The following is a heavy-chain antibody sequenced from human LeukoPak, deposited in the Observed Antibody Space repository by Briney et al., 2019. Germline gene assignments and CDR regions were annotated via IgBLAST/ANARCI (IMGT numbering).Heavy chain of an antibody. Sequence: SETLSLTCAVYGESFSGYYWSWIRQPPGKGLEWIGEINHSGSTNHNPSLKGRVTISVDTSKNQTPLKLSSVTAADTAVYYCARHVYYYDSSGYGDYYYYYMDVWGKGTTVTISS. CDR1: GESFSGYY. CDR3: ARHVYYYDSSGYGDYYYYYMDV. J-gene: IGHJ6*03. CDR2: INHSGST. V-gene: IGHV4-34*01. D-gene: IGHD3-22*01.